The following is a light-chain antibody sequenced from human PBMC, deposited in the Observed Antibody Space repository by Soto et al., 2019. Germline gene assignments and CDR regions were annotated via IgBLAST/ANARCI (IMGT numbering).Light chain of an antibody. CDR1: SSNIGSNF. Sequence: SVLTQPPSASGTPGQRVTISCSGSSSNIGSNFVYWYQQFPGTAPKLLIYRNNQRPSGVTDRFSGSKSGTSVSLAISGLPSEDEADYYCAAWDDSLSGWVFGGGTQLTVL. CDR2: RNN. CDR3: AAWDDSLSGWV. J-gene: IGLJ7*01. V-gene: IGLV1-47*01.